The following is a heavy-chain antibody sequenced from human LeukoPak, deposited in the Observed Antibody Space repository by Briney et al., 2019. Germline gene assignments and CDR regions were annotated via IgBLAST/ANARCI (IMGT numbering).Heavy chain of an antibody. CDR2: IYYSGRT. D-gene: IGHD4-11*01. Sequence: SETLSLTCTVSGGAISSYYCSCIRQPPRKGLEWIGYIYYSGRTNYNPSLKSRVTISVDTSKNQFSLKLSSVTAADTAVYYCAREEGMTTVTLGGFDPWGQGTLVTVSS. CDR3: AREEGMTTVTLGGFDP. CDR1: GGAISSYY. V-gene: IGHV4-59*01. J-gene: IGHJ5*02.